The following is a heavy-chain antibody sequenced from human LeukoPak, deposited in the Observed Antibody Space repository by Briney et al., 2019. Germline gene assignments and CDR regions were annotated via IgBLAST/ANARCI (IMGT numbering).Heavy chain of an antibody. Sequence: ASVKVSCKASGGTFSSYAISWVRQAPGQGLEWMGWISLYDVNTNYAQKFQGRVTMTTDSSTSTAYMELSSLRSEDTAVYYCARGSALLALSFDYWGQGTLVTVSS. V-gene: IGHV1-18*01. CDR3: ARGSALLALSFDY. J-gene: IGHJ4*02. CDR1: GGTFSSYA. CDR2: ISLYDVNT. D-gene: IGHD2-15*01.